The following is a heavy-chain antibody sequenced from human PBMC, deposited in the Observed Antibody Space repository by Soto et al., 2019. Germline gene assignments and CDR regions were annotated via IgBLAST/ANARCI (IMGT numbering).Heavy chain of an antibody. D-gene: IGHD3-3*01. Sequence: QEQLVQSGPELRKPGASGKVSCKASGYTFTTYYIHWVRQAPGQGLEWMGIINPGRGSASYAQKFQGRVIMTGDTSTSTAYMELNSLTSEDTAGYYCARVLYHFWNGYGMDVWGQGTLVSVSS. CDR1: GYTFTTYY. V-gene: IGHV1-46*01. CDR3: ARVLYHFWNGYGMDV. CDR2: INPGRGSA. J-gene: IGHJ6*02.